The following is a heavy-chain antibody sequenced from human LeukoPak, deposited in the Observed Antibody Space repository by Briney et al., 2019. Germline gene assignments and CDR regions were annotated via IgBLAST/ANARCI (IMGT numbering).Heavy chain of an antibody. CDR1: GLSFSTFA. CDR3: ARASWVSSTDAVR. D-gene: IGHD3-16*01. Sequence: GGSLRPSCAASGLSFSTFAVSWVRQGPARGLEWVSSISGNGETFYADSVKGRFTLSSDSSRNTVYLQLNNLRVEDTAIYYCARASWVSSTDAVRWGQGTLVTVSS. CDR2: ISGNGET. J-gene: IGHJ4*02. V-gene: IGHV3-23*01.